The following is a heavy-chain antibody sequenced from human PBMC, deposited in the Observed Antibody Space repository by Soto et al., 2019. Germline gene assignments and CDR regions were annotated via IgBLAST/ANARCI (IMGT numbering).Heavy chain of an antibody. D-gene: IGHD1-26*01. CDR1: GVSISPYY. CDR2: IYHSGGT. Sequence: QVQLQESGPGLVKPSETLSLTCTVSGVSISPYYWSWLRQPPGKGLEWIGYIYHSGGTTYNPSLKSRVTMSVDTSSNHCSLMVNSVTAADTAVYYCARDTTSGSYWDYWGQGTLVTVSS. CDR3: ARDTTSGSYWDY. J-gene: IGHJ4*02. V-gene: IGHV4-59*12.